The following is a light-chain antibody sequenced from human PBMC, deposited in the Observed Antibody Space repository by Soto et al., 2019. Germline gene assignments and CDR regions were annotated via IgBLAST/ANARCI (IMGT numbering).Light chain of an antibody. V-gene: IGKV1-39*01. J-gene: IGKJ2*01. CDR3: LQSYSTPRT. CDR1: QSITTY. CDR2: AAS. Sequence: DIQLTQSPSSLSASVGDRVTITCRASQSITTYLNWYQQKPGKAPKLLIYAASTLQSGVLSRFSGSGSGTDFTLTISSLQPEDFATYYCLQSYSTPRTFGQGTNLEIK.